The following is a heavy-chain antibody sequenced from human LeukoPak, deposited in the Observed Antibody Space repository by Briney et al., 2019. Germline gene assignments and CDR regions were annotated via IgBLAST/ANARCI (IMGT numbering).Heavy chain of an antibody. Sequence: ASVKVSCKASGYTFTSYGISWVRQAPGQGLEWMGWISAYNGNTNYAQKLQGRVTMTTDTSTSTAYMELRSLRSDDTAVYYCARVTRGDWNGFVWFDPWGQGTLVTVSS. J-gene: IGHJ5*02. V-gene: IGHV1-18*01. CDR3: ARVTRGDWNGFVWFDP. D-gene: IGHD1-1*01. CDR2: ISAYNGNT. CDR1: GYTFTSYG.